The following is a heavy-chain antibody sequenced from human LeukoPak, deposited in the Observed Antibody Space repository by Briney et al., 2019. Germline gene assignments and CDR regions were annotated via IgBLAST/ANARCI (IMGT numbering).Heavy chain of an antibody. J-gene: IGHJ4*02. CDR3: ARDLHGGGDS. CDR2: IYGGDDT. D-gene: IGHD4-23*01. CDR1: GFTVRSNY. Sequence: GGSLRLSCAASGFTVRSNYMKWLRQAPGKGLEWVSVIYGGDDTYYSASLKGRFTISRENSRNTLYLQMNSLRAEDTAVYYCARDLHGGGDSWGQGTLVTVSS. V-gene: IGHV3-53*01.